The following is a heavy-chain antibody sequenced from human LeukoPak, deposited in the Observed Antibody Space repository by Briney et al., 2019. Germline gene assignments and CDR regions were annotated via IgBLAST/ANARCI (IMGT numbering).Heavy chain of an antibody. CDR3: ASRNFGSSPFDY. CDR1: GFTFSRYW. J-gene: IGHJ4*02. V-gene: IGHV3-74*01. D-gene: IGHD3-10*01. Sequence: PGGSLRLSCAASGFTFSRYWMHWVRQAPGKGLEWVSRISSDGSNTNYVDSVKGRFSISRDNAKNTLYLQMGSLTAEDTAVYYCASRNFGSSPFDYWGQGTPVTVSS. CDR2: ISSDGSNT.